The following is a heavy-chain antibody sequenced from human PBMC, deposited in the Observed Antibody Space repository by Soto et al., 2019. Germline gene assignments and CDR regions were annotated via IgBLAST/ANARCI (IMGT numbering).Heavy chain of an antibody. CDR2: IYHSGST. V-gene: IGHV4-4*02. CDR1: GGSISSSNW. Sequence: QVQLQESGPGLVKPSGTLSLTCAVSGGSISSSNWWSWVRQPPGKGLEWIGEIYHSGSTNYNPSLKSRVTISVDRSNNQFSLKLSSVTAADTAVYYCASVRGGYYYAMDVWGQGTTVTVSS. CDR3: ASVRGGYYYAMDV. J-gene: IGHJ6*02. D-gene: IGHD3-10*02.